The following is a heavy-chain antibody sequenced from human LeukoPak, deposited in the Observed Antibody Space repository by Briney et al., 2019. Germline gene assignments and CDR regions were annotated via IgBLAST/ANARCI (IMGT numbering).Heavy chain of an antibody. Sequence: SETLSLTWIVSGGSISSYYWSWIRQPPGKGLEWIGYIYYSGSTNYNPSLKSRVTMSVDTSKNQFSLKLSSVTAADTAVYYCARLHGYCSSTSCYRGEDYYYYYMDVWGKGTTVTVSS. V-gene: IGHV4-59*01. J-gene: IGHJ6*03. CDR1: GGSISSYY. CDR2: IYYSGST. CDR3: ARLHGYCSSTSCYRGEDYYYYYMDV. D-gene: IGHD2-2*01.